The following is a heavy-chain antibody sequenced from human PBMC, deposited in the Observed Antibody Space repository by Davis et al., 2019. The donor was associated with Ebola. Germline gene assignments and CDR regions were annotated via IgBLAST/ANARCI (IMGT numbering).Heavy chain of an antibody. V-gene: IGHV1-69*04. Sequence: SVKVSCKASGGTFSSYAISWVRQAPGQGLEWMGRIIPILGIANYAQKFQGRVTITADKSTSTAYMELSSLRSEDTAVYYCARGGYCSGGSCYPYGMDVWGQGTTVTVSS. J-gene: IGHJ6*02. CDR3: ARGGYCSGGSCYPYGMDV. D-gene: IGHD2-15*01. CDR1: GGTFSSYA. CDR2: IIPILGIA.